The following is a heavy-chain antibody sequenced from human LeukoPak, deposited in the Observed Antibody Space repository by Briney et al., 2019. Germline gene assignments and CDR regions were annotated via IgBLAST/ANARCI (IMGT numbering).Heavy chain of an antibody. V-gene: IGHV1-69*04. CDR1: GCTFTSYA. Sequence: SVKVSCKASGCTFTSYANSWVRHAPGQGLEWMGRIIPILGIANYAQKFQGRVTITADKSTSTAYMELSSLRSEDTAVYYCARTYDSSGYYTAPSGYWGEGTLVTVSS. D-gene: IGHD3-22*01. J-gene: IGHJ4*02. CDR2: IIPILGIA. CDR3: ARTYDSSGYYTAPSGY.